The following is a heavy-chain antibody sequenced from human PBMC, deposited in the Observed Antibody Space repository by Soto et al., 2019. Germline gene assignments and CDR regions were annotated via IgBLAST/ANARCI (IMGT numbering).Heavy chain of an antibody. D-gene: IGHD6-13*01. CDR1: LYSFTTSL. CDR2: IDPTDSYT. J-gene: IGHJ4*02. V-gene: IGHV5-10-1*01. Sequence: XESLQISXDGSLYSFTTSLISWVRQVPGKGLEWMGRIDPTDSYTNYSPSFQGHVTISSDKSISTAYLQWSSLRASDTAMYYCARQVAATLDDWGQGTRVTVSS. CDR3: ARQVAATLDD.